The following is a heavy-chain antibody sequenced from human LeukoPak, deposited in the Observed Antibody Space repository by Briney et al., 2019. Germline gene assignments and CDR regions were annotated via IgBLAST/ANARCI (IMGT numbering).Heavy chain of an antibody. D-gene: IGHD3-9*01. Sequence: GGSLRLSCAASGFTFSSYGMHWVRQAPGKGLEWVAVILYDGSNKYYADSVKGRFTISRDNSKNTLYLQMNSLRAEDTAVYYCAKISEYDILTGHDYWGQGTLVTVSS. V-gene: IGHV3-30*18. CDR2: ILYDGSNK. CDR3: AKISEYDILTGHDY. J-gene: IGHJ4*02. CDR1: GFTFSSYG.